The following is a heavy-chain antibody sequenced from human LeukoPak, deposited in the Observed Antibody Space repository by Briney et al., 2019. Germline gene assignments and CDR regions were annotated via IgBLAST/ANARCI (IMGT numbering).Heavy chain of an antibody. J-gene: IGHJ6*03. CDR1: GYTFTSYG. Sequence: ASVKVSCKASGYTFTSYGISWVRQAPGQGLEWMGWISAYNGNTNYAQKFQGRVTVTTDTSTSTGYMELRSLRSDDTAMYYCARAEGVVVAAHIDVWGKGTTVTVSS. CDR2: ISAYNGNT. D-gene: IGHD2-15*01. V-gene: IGHV1-18*01. CDR3: ARAEGVVVAAHIDV.